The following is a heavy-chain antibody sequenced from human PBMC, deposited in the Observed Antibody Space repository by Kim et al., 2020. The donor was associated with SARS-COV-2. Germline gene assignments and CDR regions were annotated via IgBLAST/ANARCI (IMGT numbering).Heavy chain of an antibody. CDR1: GFSFNTDW. CDR2: INGDGSYT. D-gene: IGHD3-16*01. J-gene: IGHJ4*02. Sequence: GGSLRLSCAASGFSFNTDWIHWVRQAPGKGLVWVSRINGDGSYTSYADSVQGRFTISRDNAKNTLYLQMSSLRAEDTAVYYCARDRRGASTDFDYWGQEAPVTVSS. V-gene: IGHV3-74*01. CDR3: ARDRRGASTDFDY.